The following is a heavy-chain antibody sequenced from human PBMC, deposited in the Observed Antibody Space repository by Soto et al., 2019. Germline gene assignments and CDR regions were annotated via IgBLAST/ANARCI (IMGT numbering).Heavy chain of an antibody. D-gene: IGHD3-3*01. CDR2: INPATGAA. Sequence: QLHLVQSGAVVKKPGASVTVSCSASGYPVTAYYMHWVRQAPGRGLEWMGGINPATGAAKYPQTFRGLVTETREPATGTVYMALSAPAAGGMAVFYCVRGGGVGVAGLAAFATWGQGTLVTVSS. CDR3: VRGGGVGVAGLAAFAT. CDR1: GYPVTAYY. V-gene: IGHV1-2*02. J-gene: IGHJ3*02.